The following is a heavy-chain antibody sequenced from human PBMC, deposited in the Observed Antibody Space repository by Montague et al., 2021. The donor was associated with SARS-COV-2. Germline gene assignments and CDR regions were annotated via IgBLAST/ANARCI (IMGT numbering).Heavy chain of an antibody. D-gene: IGHD5-24*01. CDR3: ARGDVEMATIKSGGPFYHFDY. CDR2: IHTSGST. J-gene: IGHJ4*02. Sequence: TLSLTCTVSGGSISYGSYFWTWIRQPAGKGLEWIGRIHTSGSTNYNPSLKSRVAISIDTSKDQFSLELSSVTAADTAVYYCARGDVEMATIKSGGPFYHFDYWGQGTLVTVSS. CDR1: GGSISYGSYF. V-gene: IGHV4-61*02.